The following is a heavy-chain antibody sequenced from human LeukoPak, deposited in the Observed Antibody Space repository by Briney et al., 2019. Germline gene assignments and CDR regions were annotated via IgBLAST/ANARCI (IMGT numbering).Heavy chain of an antibody. CDR1: GGSISSYY. CDR3: ARAAHDFWSGYYFDP. V-gene: IGHV4-59*01. D-gene: IGHD3-3*01. Sequence: PSETLSLTCTVSGGSISSYYWSWIRQPPGKGLEWIGYIHYSGSTNYNPSLKSRVTISVDTSKNQFSLKLSSVTAADTAVYYCARAAHDFWSGYYFDPWGQGTLVTVSS. CDR2: IHYSGST. J-gene: IGHJ5*02.